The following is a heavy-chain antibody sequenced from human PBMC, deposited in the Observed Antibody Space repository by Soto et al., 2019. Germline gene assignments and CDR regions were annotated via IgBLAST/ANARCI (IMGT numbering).Heavy chain of an antibody. V-gene: IGHV3-48*01. D-gene: IGHD2-2*01. J-gene: IGHJ6*03. CDR1: GFTFSSYG. CDR2: ISSSSSTM. CDR3: ARRLYCSSTSCYGFYYMDV. Sequence: GGSLRLSCAASGFTFSSYGMNWVRQAPGKGLEWLSYISSSSSTMYYADSVQGRFTISRDNAQNSLYLQMNSLRAEDTAVYYCARRLYCSSTSCYGFYYMDVWGEGTTVTVSS.